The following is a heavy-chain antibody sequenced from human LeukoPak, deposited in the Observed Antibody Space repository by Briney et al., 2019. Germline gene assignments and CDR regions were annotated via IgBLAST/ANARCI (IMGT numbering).Heavy chain of an antibody. CDR2: TYYRSKWYN. D-gene: IGHD6-6*01. V-gene: IGHV6-1*01. J-gene: IGHJ6*03. Sequence: SQTLSLTCAISGDSVSSNSAAWNWIRQSPSRGLEWLGRTYYRSKWYNDYAVSVKSRITINPDTSKNQFSLQLNSVTPEDTAVYYCARARSIAARVGYYYYMDVWGKGTTVTVSS. CDR1: GDSVSSNSAA. CDR3: ARARSIAARVGYYYYMDV.